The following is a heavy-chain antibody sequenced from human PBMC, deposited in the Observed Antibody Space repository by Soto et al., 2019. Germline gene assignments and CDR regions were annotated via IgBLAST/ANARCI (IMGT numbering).Heavy chain of an antibody. CDR1: GGTFSSYA. V-gene: IGHV1-69*01. Sequence: QVQLVQSGAEVKKPGSSVKVSCKASGGTFSSYAISWVRQAPGQGLEWMGGIIPIFGTANYAQKFQGRVTITADESTSTAYMELSSLRSEDTAVYYCAGYCSSTSCYKGHYYYYYGMDVWGQGTTFTVSS. CDR3: AGYCSSTSCYKGHYYYYYGMDV. J-gene: IGHJ6*02. CDR2: IIPIFGTA. D-gene: IGHD2-2*02.